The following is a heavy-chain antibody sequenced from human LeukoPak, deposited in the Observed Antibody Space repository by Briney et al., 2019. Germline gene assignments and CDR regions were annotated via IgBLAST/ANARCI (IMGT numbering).Heavy chain of an antibody. CDR3: ARDGNRRTTYYYGSGSDY. CDR2: IKQDGSEK. Sequence: GGSLRLSCAASGFTFSSYWMSWVRQAPGKGLEWVANIKQDGSEKYYVDSVKGRFTISRDNAKNSLYLQMNSLRAEDTAVYYCARDGNRRTTYYYGSGSDYWGQGTLVTVSS. J-gene: IGHJ4*02. V-gene: IGHV3-7*01. CDR1: GFTFSSYW. D-gene: IGHD3-10*01.